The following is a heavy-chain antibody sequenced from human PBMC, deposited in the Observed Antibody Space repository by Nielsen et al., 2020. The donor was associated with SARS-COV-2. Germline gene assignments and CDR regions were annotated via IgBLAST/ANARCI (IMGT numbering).Heavy chain of an antibody. CDR2: INSDGSST. J-gene: IGHJ6*02. CDR3: ARDEEPNTYYDFWSGYYSYYYYGMDV. CDR1: GFTFSSYW. V-gene: IGHV3-74*01. Sequence: GGSLRLSCAASGFTFSSYWMHWVRQAPGKGLVWVSRINSDGSSTGYADSVKGRFTISRDNAKNTLYLQMNSLRAEDTAVYYCARDEEPNTYYDFWSGYYSYYYYGMDVWGQGTTVTVSS. D-gene: IGHD3-3*01.